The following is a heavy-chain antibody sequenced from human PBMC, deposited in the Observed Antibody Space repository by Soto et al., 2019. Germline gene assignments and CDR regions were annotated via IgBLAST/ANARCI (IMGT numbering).Heavy chain of an antibody. V-gene: IGHV4-34*01. CDR3: ASGLNSGYVF. Sequence: QVQLQQWGAGLLKPSETLSLTGAVYGGAFSGYYWSWIRQPPGKGLERIGEVNHSGSTNYNPSLKSRVTISVDTSKNQFSLKLSSVTAADTAVYYCASGLNSGYVFWGQGTLVTVSS. D-gene: IGHD5-12*01. CDR1: GGAFSGYY. J-gene: IGHJ4*02. CDR2: VNHSGST.